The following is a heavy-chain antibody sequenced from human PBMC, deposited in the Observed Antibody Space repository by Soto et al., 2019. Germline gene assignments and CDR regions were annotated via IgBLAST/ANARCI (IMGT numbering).Heavy chain of an antibody. J-gene: IGHJ3*02. V-gene: IGHV4-30-2*01. CDR2: IYHSGST. CDR1: GGSISSGGYS. CDR3: ARSDRGSDMFYHAFDI. Sequence: SETLSLTCAVSGGSISSGGYSWSWIRQPPGKGLEWIGYIYHSGSTYYNPSLKSRVTISVDRSKNQFSLKLSSVTAADTAVYYCARSDRGSDMFYHAFDIWGQATMVTVS. D-gene: IGHD3-10*02.